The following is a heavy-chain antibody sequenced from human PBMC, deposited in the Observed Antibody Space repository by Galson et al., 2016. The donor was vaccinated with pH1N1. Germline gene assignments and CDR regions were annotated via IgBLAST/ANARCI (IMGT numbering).Heavy chain of an antibody. V-gene: IGHV1-69*01. CDR2: IIPIFGTT. D-gene: IGHD4-23*01. CDR3: ARTPTSVVTVYSPFDV. Sequence: SEGTFTSSTITWVQHAPGQGLEWVGDIIPIFGTTTYALTFQGRVTLTADGSLLTAFMELSGLTSQDTAVYYCARTPTSVVTVYSPFDVWGQGTTVTVSS. J-gene: IGHJ6*02. CDR1: EGTFTSST.